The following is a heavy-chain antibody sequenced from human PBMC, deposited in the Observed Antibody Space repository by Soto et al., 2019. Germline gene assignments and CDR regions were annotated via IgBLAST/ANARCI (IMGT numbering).Heavy chain of an antibody. CDR1: GGSIRSYY. J-gene: IGHJ5*02. CDR2: IYYSGST. V-gene: IGHV4-59*08. CDR3: ARSLFP. Sequence: TSETLSLTCTVSGGSIRSYYWSWIRQPPGKGLEWIGYIYYSGSTNYNPSLKSRVTISVDTSKNQFSLKLSSVTAADTAVYYCARSLFPWGQGTLVTVSS.